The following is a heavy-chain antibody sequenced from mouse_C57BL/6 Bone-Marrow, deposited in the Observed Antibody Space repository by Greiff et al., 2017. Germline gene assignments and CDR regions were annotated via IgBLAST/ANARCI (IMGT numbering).Heavy chain of an antibody. D-gene: IGHD2-1*01. CDR2: INPSTGGT. CDR1: GYSFTGYY. CDR3: AREGSYGNYGGDY. J-gene: IGHJ4*01. V-gene: IGHV1-42*01. Sequence: VQLKESGPELVKPGASVKISCKASGYSFTGYYMNWVKQSPEKSLEWIGEINPSTGGTTYNQKFKAKATLTVDKSSSTADMQLKSLTSEDSAVYYCAREGSYGNYGGDYWGQGTSVTVSS.